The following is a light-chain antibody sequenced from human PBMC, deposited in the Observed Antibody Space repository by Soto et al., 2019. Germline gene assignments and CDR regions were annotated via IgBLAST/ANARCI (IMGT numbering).Light chain of an antibody. CDR3: AAWDDSLNAYV. J-gene: IGLJ1*01. CDR2: SNN. V-gene: IGLV1-44*01. CDR1: SSNVGSNT. Sequence: QSALTQPPSASGTPGQRVTISCSGSSSNVGSNTVNWYQQLPGTAPKLLIYSNNQRPSGVPDRFSGSKSGTPASLAISGPQSGDEADYYCAAWDDSLNAYVFATGTKVTVL.